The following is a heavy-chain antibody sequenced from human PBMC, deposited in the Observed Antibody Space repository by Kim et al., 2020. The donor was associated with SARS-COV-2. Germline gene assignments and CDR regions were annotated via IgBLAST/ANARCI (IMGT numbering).Heavy chain of an antibody. CDR2: IVVGSGNT. D-gene: IGHD3-22*01. CDR3: AAGDYYDSSGYNYYYYGMDV. Sequence: SVKVSCKASGFTFTSSAMQWVRQARGQRLEWIGWIVVGSGNTNYAQKFQERVTITRDMSTSTAYMELSSLRSEDTAVYYCAAGDYYDSSGYNYYYYGMDVWDQGTTVTVSS. V-gene: IGHV1-58*02. CDR1: GFTFTSSA. J-gene: IGHJ6*02.